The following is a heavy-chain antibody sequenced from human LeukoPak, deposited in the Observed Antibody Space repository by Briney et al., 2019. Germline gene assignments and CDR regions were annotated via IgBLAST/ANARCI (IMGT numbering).Heavy chain of an antibody. CDR1: GGSITSYY. CDR2: IYYTGST. D-gene: IGHD2-15*01. Sequence: ASETLSLTCTVSGGSITSYYWSWLRQPPGEGLEWIGYIYYTGSTNYNPSLKSRVTISVETSNNQFSLKLSSVTAADTAVYYCARLNEYCSGGSCYAYDFWGQGTLVTVSS. CDR3: ARLNEYCSGGSCYAYDF. J-gene: IGHJ4*02. V-gene: IGHV4-59*01.